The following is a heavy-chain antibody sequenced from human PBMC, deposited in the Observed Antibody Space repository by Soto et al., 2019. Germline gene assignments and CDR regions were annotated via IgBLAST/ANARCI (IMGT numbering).Heavy chain of an antibody. Sequence: SETNRLRWSVAGGSIVYHGCCRIWIRQPPGKGLEWVGGIFYTGTTYYSPSLKDRVTISVDTSKNSFSLNLTSVTAADTAVYFCARLVVVAPVANAWGQGTLVTVSS. CDR3: ARLVVVAPVANA. D-gene: IGHD2-2*01. J-gene: IGHJ5*02. V-gene: IGHV4-39*02. CDR2: IFYTGTT. CDR1: GGSIVYHGCC.